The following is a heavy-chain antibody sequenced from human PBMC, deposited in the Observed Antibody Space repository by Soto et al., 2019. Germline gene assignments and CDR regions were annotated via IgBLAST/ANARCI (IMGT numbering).Heavy chain of an antibody. CDR3: AKERKAMAKGPDDY. CDR1: GFTFSSYG. V-gene: IGHV3-30*18. Sequence: QVQLVESGGGVVQPGRSLRLSCAASGFTFSSYGMHWVRQAPGKGLEWVAVISYDGSNKYYAYSVKGRFTISRDNSKNTLYLQMNSLRAEDTAVYYCAKERKAMAKGPDDYWGQGTLVTVSS. D-gene: IGHD5-18*01. CDR2: ISYDGSNK. J-gene: IGHJ4*02.